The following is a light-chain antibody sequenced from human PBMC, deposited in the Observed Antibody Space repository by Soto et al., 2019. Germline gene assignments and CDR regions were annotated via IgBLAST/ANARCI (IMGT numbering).Light chain of an antibody. J-gene: IGLJ2*01. V-gene: IGLV2-14*01. Sequence: QSALTQAASVSGSPGQSITISCTGTSSDIGAYHYVSWYQQLPGTAPKVLIYAINNRPSGISDRFSGSKSGNTASLTISGHPADDEAFYYWNSYTSLDTVIFGGGTKLTVL. CDR1: SSDIGAYHY. CDR3: NSYTSLDTVI. CDR2: AIN.